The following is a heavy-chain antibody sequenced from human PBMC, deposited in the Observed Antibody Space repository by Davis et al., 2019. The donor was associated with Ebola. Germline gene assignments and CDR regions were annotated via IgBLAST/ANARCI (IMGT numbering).Heavy chain of an antibody. J-gene: IGHJ4*02. Sequence: GESLKISCAASGFTFSSYSMNWVRQAPGKGLEWVSSISSSSSYIYYADSAKGRFTISRDNAKNSLYLQMNSLRAEDTAVYYCARAPWVGHSSSDYWGQGTLVTVSS. D-gene: IGHD6-6*01. V-gene: IGHV3-21*01. CDR1: GFTFSSYS. CDR2: ISSSSSYI. CDR3: ARAPWVGHSSSDY.